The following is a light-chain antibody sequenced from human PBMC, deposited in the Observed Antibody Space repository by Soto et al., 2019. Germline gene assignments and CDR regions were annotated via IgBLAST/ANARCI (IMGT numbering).Light chain of an antibody. V-gene: IGKV3-20*01. CDR3: QQYGSSGT. Sequence: EIVLTQSPGTLSLSPGERATLSCRASESLTNSFIAWYQQKPGQAPRLLIYDTSSRASGIPDRFSGGGSGTDFTLTISRLETEDFAVYYCQQYGSSGTFGQGTKVDIK. J-gene: IGKJ1*01. CDR1: ESLTNSF. CDR2: DTS.